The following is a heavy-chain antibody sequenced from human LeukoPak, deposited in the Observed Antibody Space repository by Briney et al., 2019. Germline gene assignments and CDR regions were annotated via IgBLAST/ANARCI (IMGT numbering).Heavy chain of an antibody. J-gene: IGHJ6*02. CDR2: ISSSSSYI. CDR1: GFTFSSYS. Sequence: GGSLRLSCAASGFTFSSYSMNWVRQAPGKGLEWVSSISSSSSYIYYADSVKGRFTISRDNAKNSLYLQMNSLRAEDTAVYYCARDPYYDSSGYYSGYYYYGMDVWGQGTTVTVSS. D-gene: IGHD3-22*01. CDR3: ARDPYYDSSGYYSGYYYYGMDV. V-gene: IGHV3-21*01.